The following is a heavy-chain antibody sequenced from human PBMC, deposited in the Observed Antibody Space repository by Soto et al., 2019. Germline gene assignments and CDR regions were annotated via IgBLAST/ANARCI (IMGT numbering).Heavy chain of an antibody. V-gene: IGHV4-34*01. CDR3: ARRWYSSGWYRGYYYYYGMDV. CDR1: GGSFSGYY. Sequence: SETLSLTCAVYGGSFSGYYWSWIRQPPGKGLEWIGEINHSGSTNYNPSLKSRVTISVDTSKNQFSLKLSSVTAADTAVYYCARRWYSSGWYRGYYYYYGMDVWGHGTTVTVSS. J-gene: IGHJ6*02. D-gene: IGHD6-19*01. CDR2: INHSGST.